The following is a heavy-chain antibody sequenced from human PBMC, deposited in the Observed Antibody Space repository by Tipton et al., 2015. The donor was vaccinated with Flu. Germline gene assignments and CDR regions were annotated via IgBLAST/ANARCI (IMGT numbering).Heavy chain of an antibody. CDR3: ARGAPEGYDSSDGGWWFDP. CDR1: GGSISSGGYY. D-gene: IGHD3-22*01. J-gene: IGHJ5*02. V-gene: IGHV4-31*02. CDR2: IYYSGST. Sequence: LRLSCTVSGGSISSGGYYWSWIRQHPGKGLEWIGYIYYSGSTYYNPSLKSRVTISVDTSKNQFSLKLSSVTAADTAVYYCARGAPEGYDSSDGGWWFDPWGQGTLVTVSS.